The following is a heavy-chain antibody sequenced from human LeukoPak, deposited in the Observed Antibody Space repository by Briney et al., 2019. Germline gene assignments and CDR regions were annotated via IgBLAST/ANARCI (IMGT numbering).Heavy chain of an antibody. CDR2: INHSGST. CDR1: GGSFSNYY. Sequence: PSETLSLTCAVYGGSFSNYYWSWIRQPPGKGLEWIGEINHSGSTNYNPSLKSRVTISVDTSKNQFSLKLSSVTAADTAVYYCARLTRREGHNYWGQGTLVTVSS. D-gene: IGHD1-14*01. V-gene: IGHV4-34*01. J-gene: IGHJ4*02. CDR3: ARLTRREGHNY.